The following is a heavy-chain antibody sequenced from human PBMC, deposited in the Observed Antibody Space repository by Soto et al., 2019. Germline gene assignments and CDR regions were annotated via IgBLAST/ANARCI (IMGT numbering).Heavy chain of an antibody. CDR3: ARDRFPYSSSSRYFDY. Sequence: SETLSLTCTVSGGSISSGGYYWSWIRQHPGKGLEWIGYIYYSGSTYYNPSLKSRVTISVDTSKNQFSLKLSSVTAADTAVYYCARDRFPYSSSSRYFDYWGQGTLVTVSS. V-gene: IGHV4-31*03. CDR1: GGSISSGGYY. J-gene: IGHJ4*02. D-gene: IGHD6-6*01. CDR2: IYYSGST.